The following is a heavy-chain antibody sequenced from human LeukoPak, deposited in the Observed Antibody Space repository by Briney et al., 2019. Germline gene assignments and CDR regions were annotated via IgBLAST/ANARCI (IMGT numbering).Heavy chain of an antibody. CDR2: ISWNSGSI. V-gene: IGHV3-9*01. J-gene: IGHJ3*02. D-gene: IGHD3-22*01. Sequence: GGSLRLSCAASGFTFDDYAMHWVRQAPGKGLEWVSGISWNSGSIGYADSVKGRFTISRDNAKNSLYLQMNSLRAEDTAVYYCARAHSGVYYDSSGYYYGIGAFDIWGQGTMVTVSS. CDR1: GFTFDDYA. CDR3: ARAHSGVYYDSSGYYYGIGAFDI.